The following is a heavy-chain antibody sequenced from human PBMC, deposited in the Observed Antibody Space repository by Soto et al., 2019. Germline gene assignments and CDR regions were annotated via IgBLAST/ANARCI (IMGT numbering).Heavy chain of an antibody. Sequence: ASVNVSCKSSGYTFTGYYMHWVRQAPGQGLECMGWINPNSGGTNHAQKFQGRVTMTRDTSISTAYMELSRLRSDDTAVYYCARGQQGYCTNGVCYPFDYWGQGTLVTVSS. J-gene: IGHJ4*02. CDR3: ARGQQGYCTNGVCYPFDY. CDR2: INPNSGGT. CDR1: GYTFTGYY. D-gene: IGHD2-8*01. V-gene: IGHV1-2*02.